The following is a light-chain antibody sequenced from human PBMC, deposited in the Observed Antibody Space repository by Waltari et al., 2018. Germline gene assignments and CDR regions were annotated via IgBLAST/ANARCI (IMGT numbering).Light chain of an antibody. V-gene: IGKV1-8*01. CDR1: QDVSSY. J-gene: IGKJ4*01. CDR2: AAS. CDR3: QQYYTYPVA. Sequence: AIRMTQSPSSLSASTGDRVTITCRASQDVSSYVAWYQQKPGKVPKLLIYAASTLQSGVPSRFSGSGSGTNFSLTIACLQSDVFAVYYCQQYYTYPVAFGGGAKVEVK.